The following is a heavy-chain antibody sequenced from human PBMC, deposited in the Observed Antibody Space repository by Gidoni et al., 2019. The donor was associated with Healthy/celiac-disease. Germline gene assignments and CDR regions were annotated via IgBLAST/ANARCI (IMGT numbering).Heavy chain of an antibody. Sequence: QVQLQESGPGLVKPSETLSLTCTVSGGSISSYYWSWIRQPPGKGLEWIGYIYYSGSTNYNPSLKSRVTISVDTSKNQFSLKLSSVTAADTAVYYCASGTTTVGHWGFDYWGQGTLVTVSS. CDR2: IYYSGST. CDR1: GGSISSYY. CDR3: ASGTTTVGHWGFDY. D-gene: IGHD4-17*01. J-gene: IGHJ4*02. V-gene: IGHV4-59*01.